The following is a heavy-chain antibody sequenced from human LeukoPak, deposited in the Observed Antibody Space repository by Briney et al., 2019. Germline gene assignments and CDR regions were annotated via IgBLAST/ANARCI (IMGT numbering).Heavy chain of an antibody. CDR1: GFTFSSYA. J-gene: IGHJ3*02. D-gene: IGHD6-19*01. CDR2: ISGSGGST. CDR3: ARGIAVAHDAFDI. V-gene: IGHV3-23*01. Sequence: PGGSLRLSCAASGFTFSSYAMSWVRQAPGKGLEWVSAISGSGGSTYYADSVKGRFTISRHNSKNTLYLQMNSLRAEDTAVYYCARGIAVAHDAFDIWGQGTMVTVSS.